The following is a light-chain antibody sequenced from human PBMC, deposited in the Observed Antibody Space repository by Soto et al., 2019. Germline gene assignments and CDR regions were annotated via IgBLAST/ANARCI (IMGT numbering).Light chain of an antibody. J-gene: IGKJ1*01. CDR3: QQYNNWPRT. Sequence: EIVMTQSPATLSVSPGERASLSCRASQSVGSNLAWYRQKPGQAPRLLIYAASTRATSIPARFSGSGAGTEFTLTISSLQSEDFAVYYCQQYNNWPRTFGQGTKADI. CDR1: QSVGSN. V-gene: IGKV3-15*01. CDR2: AAS.